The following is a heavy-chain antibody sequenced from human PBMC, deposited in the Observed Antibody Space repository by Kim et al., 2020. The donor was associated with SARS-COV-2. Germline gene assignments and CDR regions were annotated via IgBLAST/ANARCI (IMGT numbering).Heavy chain of an antibody. Sequence: SVKVSCKASGGTFSSYAISWVRQAPGQGLEWMGGIIPIFGTANYAQKFQGRVTITADESTSTAYMELSSLRSEDTAVYYCARDRTYYDIYSYYYYGMDVWGQGTTVTVSS. V-gene: IGHV1-69*13. J-gene: IGHJ6*02. CDR1: GGTFSSYA. CDR3: ARDRTYYDIYSYYYYGMDV. D-gene: IGHD3-9*01. CDR2: IIPIFGTA.